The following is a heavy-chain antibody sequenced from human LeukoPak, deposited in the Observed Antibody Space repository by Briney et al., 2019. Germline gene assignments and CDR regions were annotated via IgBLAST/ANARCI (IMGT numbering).Heavy chain of an antibody. CDR1: GFTFSSYE. CDR3: ASEGIVGATEPLPDY. CDR2: ISSSSSYI. D-gene: IGHD1-26*01. Sequence: PGGSLRLSCAASGFTFSSYEMNWVRQAPGKGLEWVSSISSSSSYIYYADSVKGRFTISRDNAKNSLYLQMNSLRAEDTAVYYCASEGIVGATEPLPDYWGQGTLVTVSS. J-gene: IGHJ4*02. V-gene: IGHV3-21*01.